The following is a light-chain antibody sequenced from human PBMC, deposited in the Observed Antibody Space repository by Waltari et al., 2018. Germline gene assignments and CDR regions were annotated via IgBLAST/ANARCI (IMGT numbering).Light chain of an antibody. CDR3: CSYAGSSRYV. CDR1: SSDVGKYNL. V-gene: IGLV2-23*01. J-gene: IGLJ1*01. Sequence: QSALTQSASVSGSPGQSITISCTGTSSDVGKYNLVSWYQQRPGRGPKLLTYEDTKRPSGVSDRFCGAKSGNTASLTISGLQPEDEADYFCCSYAGSSRYVFGTGTKVTVL. CDR2: EDT.